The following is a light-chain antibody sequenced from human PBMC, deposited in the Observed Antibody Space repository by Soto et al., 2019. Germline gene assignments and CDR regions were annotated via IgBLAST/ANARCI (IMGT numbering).Light chain of an antibody. CDR1: SSDVGGYNY. V-gene: IGLV2-14*03. CDR3: SSYTASSTLV. CDR2: EVS. Sequence: QSALTQPASVSGSPGQSITISCTGTSSDVGGYNYVSWSQQHPGKAPKLLISEVSNRPSGVSNRFSGSKSGNTASLTIYGLQADDDAYYYCSSYTASSTLVFGTGTKVTVL. J-gene: IGLJ1*01.